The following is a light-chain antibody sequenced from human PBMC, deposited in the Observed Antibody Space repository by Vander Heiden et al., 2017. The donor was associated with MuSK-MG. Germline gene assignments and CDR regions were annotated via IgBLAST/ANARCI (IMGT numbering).Light chain of an antibody. V-gene: IGKV1D-12*01. Sequence: DIQMTQSPSSMSASVGDRVTITCRASQGIRTWLAWYQQKPGTAPKLLIYAASTLQSGVPSRFSGSGSGTDFTLTITSLQPEDFATYYCQQANSVPFTFGPGTEVDIK. CDR1: QGIRTW. CDR3: QQANSVPFT. CDR2: AAS. J-gene: IGKJ3*01.